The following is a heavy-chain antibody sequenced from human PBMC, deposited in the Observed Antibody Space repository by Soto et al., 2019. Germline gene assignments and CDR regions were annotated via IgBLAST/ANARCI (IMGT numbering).Heavy chain of an antibody. CDR1: GFTFSSYW. CDR2: IKQDGSEK. V-gene: IGHV3-7*01. J-gene: IGHJ6*03. Sequence: GGSLRLSCAASGFTFSSYWMSWVRQAPGKGLEWVANIKQDGSEKYYVDSVKGRFTISRDNAKNSLYLQMNSLRAEDTAVYYCARVLSRVGAGYYYYYYMDVWGKGTTVTVSS. CDR3: ARVLSRVGAGYYYYYYMDV. D-gene: IGHD3-16*01.